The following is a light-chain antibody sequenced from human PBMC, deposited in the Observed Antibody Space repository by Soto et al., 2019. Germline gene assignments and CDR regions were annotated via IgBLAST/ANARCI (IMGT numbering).Light chain of an antibody. Sequence: DIQMPQSPSSLSASVGDRVTITCRASQSISSYLNWYQQKPGKAPKLLIYAASSLQRGVPSPFSGSGSGTDFTRTIGSLQPAEFATYYCQQSYSPPFTFGPGTTVDLK. J-gene: IGKJ3*01. CDR3: QQSYSPPFT. CDR2: AAS. CDR1: QSISSY. V-gene: IGKV1-39*01.